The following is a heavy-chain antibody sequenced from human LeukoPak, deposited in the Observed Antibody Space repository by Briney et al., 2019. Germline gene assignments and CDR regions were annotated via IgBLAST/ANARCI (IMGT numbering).Heavy chain of an antibody. V-gene: IGHV1-18*01. Sequence: GASVKVSCKASGYTFTSYGISWVRQAPGQGLEWMGWISAYNGNTNYAQKLQGRVTMTTDTSTSTAYMELRSLRSDDTAVYYCARSDNDKYSSSWYFDYWGQGTLVTVSS. CDR1: GYTFTSYG. CDR3: ARSDNDKYSSSWYFDY. J-gene: IGHJ4*02. CDR2: ISAYNGNT. D-gene: IGHD6-13*01.